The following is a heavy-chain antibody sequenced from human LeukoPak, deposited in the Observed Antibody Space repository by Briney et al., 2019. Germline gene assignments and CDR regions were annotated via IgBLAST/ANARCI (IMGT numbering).Heavy chain of an antibody. Sequence: PSQCLSLTRAVYGGSFSGYCWSWIRQPPGEWMEWIGEINRSGSTNNNPSHKSRVTISVDTTKNQFSLKLSSVTAADTAVYYCARGPGTVYFDYWGQGTLVTVSS. V-gene: IGHV4-34*01. CDR3: ARGPGTVYFDY. CDR1: GGSFSGYC. D-gene: IGHD1-1*01. J-gene: IGHJ4*02. CDR2: INRSGST.